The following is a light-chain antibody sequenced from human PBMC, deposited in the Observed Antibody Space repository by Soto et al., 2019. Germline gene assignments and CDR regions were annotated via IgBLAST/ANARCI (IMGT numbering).Light chain of an antibody. CDR2: GVS. CDR1: QSVSSSS. V-gene: IGKV3-20*01. Sequence: EIVLTQSPGTLSLSPGERATLSCRASQSVSSSSLAWYQQKPGQAPRLLIYGVSSRATGIRDRFSGSGSGTDFTLTISRLEPEDFAVYYCQQYGRPPRTFGQGIKVEIK. J-gene: IGKJ1*01. CDR3: QQYGRPPRT.